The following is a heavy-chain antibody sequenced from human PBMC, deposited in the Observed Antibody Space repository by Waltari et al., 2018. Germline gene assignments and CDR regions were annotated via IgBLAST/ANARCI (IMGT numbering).Heavy chain of an antibody. D-gene: IGHD3-9*01. Sequence: EVQLLESGGGLVQPGGSLKLSCAASGFTFNSYAMNWVRQAPGKGLEWDSGISGSRGSTYYADSVKGRFTISRGNSENTLYLQMNSLRSEDTAVYYCTKNSYDILTGYYDYWGQGTLVTVSS. CDR3: TKNSYDILTGYYDY. V-gene: IGHV3-23*01. CDR2: ISGSRGST. J-gene: IGHJ4*02. CDR1: GFTFNSYA.